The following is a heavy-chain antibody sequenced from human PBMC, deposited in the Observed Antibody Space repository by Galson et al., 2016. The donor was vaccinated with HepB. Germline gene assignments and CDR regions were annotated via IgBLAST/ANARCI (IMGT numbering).Heavy chain of an antibody. CDR3: AKDPRNYYYYMDV. V-gene: IGHV3-23*01. D-gene: IGHD2/OR15-2a*01. CDR1: GFTFSSTA. CDR2: ISGSGGFT. J-gene: IGHJ6*03. Sequence: SLRLSCAASGFTFSSTAMSWVRQAPGKGLEWVSAISGSGGFTAYADSVKGRFTISRDNSKNTLYLQMNGLRAEDTAVYYCAKDPRNYYYYMDVWGKGTTVTVSS.